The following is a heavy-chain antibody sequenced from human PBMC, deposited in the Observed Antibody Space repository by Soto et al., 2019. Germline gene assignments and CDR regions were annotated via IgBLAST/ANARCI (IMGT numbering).Heavy chain of an antibody. CDR3: AREHGYCSGGTCPSELDF. CDR1: GFSFRSDG. J-gene: IGHJ4*02. D-gene: IGHD2-15*01. V-gene: IGHV3-33*01. CDR2: IWYDGSKK. Sequence: PVGSLRLSCAASGFSFRSDGMHWVRQRPGKGLEWVATIWYDGSKKYYGESVKGRFSVSRDNSKSTLDLQMNSLRVEDTGVYYCAREHGYCSGGTCPSELDFWGQGALVTVSS.